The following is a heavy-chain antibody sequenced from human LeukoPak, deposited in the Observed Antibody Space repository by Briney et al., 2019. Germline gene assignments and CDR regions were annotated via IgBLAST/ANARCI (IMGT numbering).Heavy chain of an antibody. D-gene: IGHD6-13*01. Sequence: GGSLRLSCATSGFIFSTYALSWVREAPGKGLEWASSISGSGGSTYHADSVKGRFTISRDSSKNTLYLQMNSLRAEDTAIYYCARVIRAAPGKGYFDYWGQGTLVTVSS. J-gene: IGHJ4*02. CDR2: ISGSGGST. CDR1: GFIFSTYA. CDR3: ARVIRAAPGKGYFDY. V-gene: IGHV3-23*01.